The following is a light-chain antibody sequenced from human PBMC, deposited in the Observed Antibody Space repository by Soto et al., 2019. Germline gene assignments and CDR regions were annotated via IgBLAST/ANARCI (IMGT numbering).Light chain of an antibody. Sequence: QAVVTQPPSASGTPGQRVTISCSGSSSNIGSNYVYWYQQLPGTAPKLLIYRNNQRPSGVPARFSGSKSGTSASLAISGLRSEDEADYYCAAWDDSLSVVFGGGTKLTVL. CDR3: AAWDDSLSVV. J-gene: IGLJ2*01. CDR1: SSNIGSNY. CDR2: RNN. V-gene: IGLV1-47*01.